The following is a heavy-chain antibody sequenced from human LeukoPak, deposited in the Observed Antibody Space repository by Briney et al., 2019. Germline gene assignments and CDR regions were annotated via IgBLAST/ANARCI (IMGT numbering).Heavy chain of an antibody. J-gene: IGHJ4*02. CDR2: ISGSGGST. Sequence: SCKASGGTFSSYAMSWVRQAPGKGLEWVSAISGSGGSTYYADSVKGRFTISRDNSKNTLYLQMNSLRAEDTAVYYCAKARRAATYHYDSSGYYQPFDYWGQGTLVTVSS. V-gene: IGHV3-23*01. D-gene: IGHD3-22*01. CDR3: AKARRAATYHYDSSGYYQPFDY. CDR1: GGTFSSYA.